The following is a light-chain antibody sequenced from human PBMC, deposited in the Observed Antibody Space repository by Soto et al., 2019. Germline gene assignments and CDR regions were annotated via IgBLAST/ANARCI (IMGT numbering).Light chain of an antibody. J-gene: IGKJ4*01. Sequence: MTQSPSTLSASVGDRVTITCRASQSISSWLAWYQQKPGQTPRLLIYGASTRAAGVPARFSGSGSGTDFTLTINSLQSEDFAIYYCQHYANWPLTFGGGTKVESK. CDR2: GAS. V-gene: IGKV3-15*01. CDR3: QHYANWPLT. CDR1: QSISSW.